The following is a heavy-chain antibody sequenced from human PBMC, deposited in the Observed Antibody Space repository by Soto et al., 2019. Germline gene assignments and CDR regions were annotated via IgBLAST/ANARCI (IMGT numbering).Heavy chain of an antibody. V-gene: IGHV4-59*01. CDR1: GGSISSSY. J-gene: IGHJ3*02. CDR2: IYYSGST. D-gene: IGHD3-10*01. CDR3: ARDITMVRGVILNDAFDI. Sequence: SETLSLTCTVSGGSISSSYWSWIRQPPGKGLEWIGYIYYSGSTNYNPSLKSRVTISVDTSKNQFSLKLSSVTAADTAVYYCARDITMVRGVILNDAFDIWGQGTMVTVSS.